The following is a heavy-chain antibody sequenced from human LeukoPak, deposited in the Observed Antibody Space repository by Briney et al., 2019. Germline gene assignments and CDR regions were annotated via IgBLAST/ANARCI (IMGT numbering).Heavy chain of an antibody. CDR3: ASRDPCSGGSCYGLGY. D-gene: IGHD2-15*01. CDR2: ISESGDRT. Sequence: GGSLRLSCVASGFTFSNYAMFWVRQAPGKGPEWVSAISESGDRTFYTESVKGRFTISRDNSQNTLYLQMNSLRAEDTAIYYCASRDPCSGGSCYGLGYWGQGTLVTVSS. CDR1: GFTFSNYA. V-gene: IGHV3-23*01. J-gene: IGHJ4*02.